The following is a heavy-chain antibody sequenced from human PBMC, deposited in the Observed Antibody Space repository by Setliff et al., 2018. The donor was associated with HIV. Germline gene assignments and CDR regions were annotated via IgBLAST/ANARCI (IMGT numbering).Heavy chain of an antibody. CDR3: TRRGADSYYPRPLDV. CDR2: IFYSGST. J-gene: IGHJ6*04. CDR1: GGSVSTGNYY. D-gene: IGHD3-10*01. V-gene: IGHV4-61*01. Sequence: SETLSLTCTVSGGSVSTGNYYWNWIRLPPGKGLEWTGYIFYSGSTNYNPSLKSRVTISVDTSKNQFSLRLNSVTAADTAIYYCTRRGADSYYPRPLDVWGKGTTVTVSS.